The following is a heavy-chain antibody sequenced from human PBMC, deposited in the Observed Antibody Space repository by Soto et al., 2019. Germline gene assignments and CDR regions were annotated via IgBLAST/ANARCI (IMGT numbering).Heavy chain of an antibody. V-gene: IGHV4-39*07. CDR1: GGSISSSSYY. J-gene: IGHJ4*02. CDR3: ARGGDFWSGASRGYFDY. D-gene: IGHD3-3*01. Sequence: TSETLSLTCTVSGGSISSSSYYWGWIRQPPGKGLEWIGSIYYSGSTYYNPSLKSRVTISVDTSRTQFSLKLSSVTAADTAVYYCARGGDFWSGASRGYFDYWGQGTLVTVS. CDR2: IYYSGST.